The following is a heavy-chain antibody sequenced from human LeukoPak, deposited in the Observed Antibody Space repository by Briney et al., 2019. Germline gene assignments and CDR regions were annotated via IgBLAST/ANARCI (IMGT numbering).Heavy chain of an antibody. CDR1: GFTFSSYG. CDR3: AKGCIAVAGKYSYYYYMDV. D-gene: IGHD6-19*01. J-gene: IGHJ6*03. CDR2: ISGSGGST. V-gene: IGHV3-23*01. Sequence: GGSLRLSCAASGFTFSSYGMSWVRQAPGKGLEWVSAISGSGGSTYYADSVKGRFTISRDNSKNTLYLQMNSLRAEDTAVYYCAKGCIAVAGKYSYYYYMDVWGKGTTVTISS.